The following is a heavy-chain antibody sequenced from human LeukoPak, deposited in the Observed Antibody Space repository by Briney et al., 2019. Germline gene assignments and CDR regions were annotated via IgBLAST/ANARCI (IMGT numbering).Heavy chain of an antibody. CDR3: ARDQGGSSSNRFDY. V-gene: IGHV3-48*02. CDR1: GFTFSSYS. D-gene: IGHD6-13*01. Sequence: PGGSLRLSCAASGFTFSSYSMNWVRQAPGKGLESVSYISSSSSTIYYADSVKGRFTISRDNAKNSLYLQMNSLRDEDTAVYYCARDQGGSSSNRFDYWGQGTLVTVSS. CDR2: ISSSSSTI. J-gene: IGHJ4*02.